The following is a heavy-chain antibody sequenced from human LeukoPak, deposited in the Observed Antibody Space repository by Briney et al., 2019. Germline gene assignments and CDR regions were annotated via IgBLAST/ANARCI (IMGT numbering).Heavy chain of an antibody. V-gene: IGHV1-46*01. Sequence: VASVKVSCKAFGYTFTSNYMHWVRQAPGQGPEWMGVISPSGGSTTYALKFQGRVTLTRDMSTSTDYLELSSLRSEDTAVYYCARDNSVRDEAWWFNPWGQGTLVTVSS. D-gene: IGHD5-24*01. CDR2: ISPSGGST. J-gene: IGHJ5*02. CDR3: ARDNSVRDEAWWFNP. CDR1: GYTFTSNY.